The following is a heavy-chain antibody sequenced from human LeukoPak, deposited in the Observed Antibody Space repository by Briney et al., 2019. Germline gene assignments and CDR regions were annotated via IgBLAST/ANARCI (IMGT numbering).Heavy chain of an antibody. CDR2: IYPGDSDT. CDR3: ARRLLGYCSSTSCYTDAFDI. J-gene: IGHJ3*02. D-gene: IGHD2-2*02. Sequence: GAALEISYKAAGCSFTSYWIGWGRPMPGKGLGWMGIIYPGDSDTRYSPSFQGQVTISADKSISTAYLQWSSLKASDTAMYYCARRLLGYCSSTSCYTDAFDIWGQGTMVTVSS. CDR1: GCSFTSYW. V-gene: IGHV5-51*01.